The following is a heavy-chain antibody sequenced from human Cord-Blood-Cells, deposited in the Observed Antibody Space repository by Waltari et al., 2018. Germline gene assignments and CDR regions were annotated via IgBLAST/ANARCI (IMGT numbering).Heavy chain of an antibody. CDR1: GGSFSGYY. V-gene: IGHV4-34*01. D-gene: IGHD4-17*01. CDR3: ARRTRDYGGNYNWFDP. J-gene: IGHJ5*02. Sequence: QVQLQQRGAGLLKPSETLSPTCAVYGGSFSGYYWSWNRQPPGKGLEWIGEINHSGSTNYNPSLKSRVTISVDTSKNQFSLKLSSVTAADTAVYYCARRTRDYGGNYNWFDPWGQGTLVTVSS. CDR2: INHSGST.